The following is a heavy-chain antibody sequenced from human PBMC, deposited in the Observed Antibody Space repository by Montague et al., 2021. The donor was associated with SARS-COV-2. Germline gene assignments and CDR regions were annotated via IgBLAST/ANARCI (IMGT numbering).Heavy chain of an antibody. D-gene: IGHD3-3*02. J-gene: IGHJ4*03. V-gene: IGHV4-39*01. Sequence: SETLSLTCTVSGGAISTSNFHWGWVRQSPGKGLEWIATIYFSGSAYYSPSLKSRVSISIDTSKNNFSLQLTSVTAADTAVYYCARQGRISANVRPSPGGFDIWGQGTLVTVSS. CDR1: GGAISTSNFH. CDR3: ARQGRISANVRPSPGGFDI. CDR2: IYFSGSA.